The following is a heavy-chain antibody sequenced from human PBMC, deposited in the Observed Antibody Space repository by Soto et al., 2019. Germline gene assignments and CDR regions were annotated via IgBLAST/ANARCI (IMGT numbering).Heavy chain of an antibody. CDR3: ARGRNTYYYDSSGRDNWFDP. CDR2: ISSSSSTI. CDR1: GFTFSSYS. D-gene: IGHD3-22*01. Sequence: GSLRLSCAASGFTFSSYSMNWVRQAPGKGLEWVSYISSSSSTIYYADSVKGRFTISRDNAKNSLYLQMNSLRDEDTAVYYCARGRNTYYYDSSGRDNWFDPWGQGTLVTVSS. J-gene: IGHJ5*02. V-gene: IGHV3-48*02.